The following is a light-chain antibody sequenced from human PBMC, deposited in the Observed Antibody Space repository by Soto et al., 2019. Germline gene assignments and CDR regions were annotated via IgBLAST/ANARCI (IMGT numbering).Light chain of an antibody. J-gene: IGLJ2*01. CDR3: QSYDPTLRTSL. Sequence: QSVLTQPPSVSGAPGQRVTISCTGTSSNIGAGYDVNWYQHLPGAAPKLLIYTNGNRPSGVPDRFSGSKSGTSASLAITGLQAEDEADYYCQSYDPTLRTSLFGGGTKLTLL. CDR2: TNG. V-gene: IGLV1-40*01. CDR1: SSNIGAGYD.